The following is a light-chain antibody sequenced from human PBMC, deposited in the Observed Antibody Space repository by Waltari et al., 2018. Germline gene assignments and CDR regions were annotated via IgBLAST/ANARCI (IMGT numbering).Light chain of an antibody. CDR2: YDS. Sequence: SYVLAQPHSVSVAPGEPARITCGGSDIRRKSVHWYQQKPGQAPRLVIYYDSARPSGIPERFSGSNSGNTSTLTISRVEAGDEADYYCQVWDNTSDHVFGTGTTVTVL. J-gene: IGLJ1*01. CDR1: DIRRKS. CDR3: QVWDNTSDHV. V-gene: IGLV3-21*04.